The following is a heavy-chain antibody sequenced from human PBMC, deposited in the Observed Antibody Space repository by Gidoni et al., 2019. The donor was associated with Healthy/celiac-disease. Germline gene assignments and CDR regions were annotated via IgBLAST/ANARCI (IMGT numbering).Heavy chain of an antibody. CDR1: GFTFSSYW. CDR2: IKQDGSEK. V-gene: IGHV3-7*01. CDR3: ARVEGYSYGRNFDY. J-gene: IGHJ4*02. Sequence: EVQLVESGGGLVQPGGSLRLSCAASGFTFSSYWMSWVRQAPGKGLEWVDNIKQDGSEKYYVDAVKGRFTISRDNAKNSLYLQMNSLRAEDTAVYYCARVEGYSYGRNFDYWGQGTLVTVSS. D-gene: IGHD5-18*01.